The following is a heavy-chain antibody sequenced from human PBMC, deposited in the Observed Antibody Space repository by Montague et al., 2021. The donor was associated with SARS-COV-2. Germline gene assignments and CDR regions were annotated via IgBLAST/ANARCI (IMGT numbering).Heavy chain of an antibody. J-gene: IGHJ6*02. CDR3: TREGYQVLWSDYYYYGMDV. CDR1: GGSFSGYY. Sequence: SDTLSLTSAVYGGSFSGYYWSWIRQPAGKGLEWIGEINHSGSTNXNPSLKSRVTISVDTSKNQFSLKLSSVTAADTAVYYCTREGYQVLWSDYYYYGMDVWGQGTPVTVSS. CDR2: INHSGST. V-gene: IGHV4-34*01. D-gene: IGHD2-2*01.